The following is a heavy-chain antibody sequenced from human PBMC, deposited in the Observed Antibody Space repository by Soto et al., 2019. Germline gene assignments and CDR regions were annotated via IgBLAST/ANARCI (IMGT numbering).Heavy chain of an antibody. CDR1: GGSVSSGSYY. V-gene: IGHV4-61*01. CDR2: IYYSGST. J-gene: IGHJ3*02. Sequence: PSETLSLTCTVSGGSVSSGSYYWSWIRQPPGKGLEWIGYIYYSGSTNYNPSLKSRVTISVDTSKNQFSLKLSSVTAADTAVYYCERDHSNPDDAFDIWGQGTMVTVSS. CDR3: ERDHSNPDDAFDI.